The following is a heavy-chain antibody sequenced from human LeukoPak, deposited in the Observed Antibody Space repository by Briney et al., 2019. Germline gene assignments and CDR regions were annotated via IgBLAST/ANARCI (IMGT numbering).Heavy chain of an antibody. CDR3: ATNVDTSDDY. CDR1: GFTFSSFG. CDR2: IRYDGSNK. Sequence: GGSLRLSCVVSGFTFSSFGMHWVRQAPGKGLEWVTFIRYDGSNKYYADSVTGRFTISRDNSKNTLYLQMNSLRAEDTALYYCATNVDTSDDYWGQGTLVTVSS. V-gene: IGHV3-30*02. D-gene: IGHD5-18*01. J-gene: IGHJ4*02.